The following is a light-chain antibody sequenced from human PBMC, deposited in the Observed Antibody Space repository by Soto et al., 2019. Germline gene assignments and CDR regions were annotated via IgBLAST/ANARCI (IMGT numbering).Light chain of an antibody. CDR3: QQYGNSPIP. Sequence: TQSAATLSVSPGERATLSCRASQSVSSNLAWYQQRPGQAPRLLIYGASSRATGIPDRFSGSGSGTDFTLTISRLEPEDFAVYYCQQYGNSPIPFGQGTKVAIK. CDR2: GAS. CDR1: QSVSSN. V-gene: IGKV3-20*01. J-gene: IGKJ1*01.